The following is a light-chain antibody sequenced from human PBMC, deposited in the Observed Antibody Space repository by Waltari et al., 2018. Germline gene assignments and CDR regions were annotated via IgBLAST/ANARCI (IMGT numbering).Light chain of an antibody. CDR1: QSISNY. Sequence: DIQMTQSPSSLSASVGDRVTITCRASQSISNYLNWYQQKPGKAPKLLIYAASSLQSGVPSRFSGSGSGTEFTLTISSLQPEDFATYYCQQTYSTPPENTFGQGTKLEIK. CDR2: AAS. CDR3: QQTYSTPPENT. J-gene: IGKJ2*01. V-gene: IGKV1-39*01.